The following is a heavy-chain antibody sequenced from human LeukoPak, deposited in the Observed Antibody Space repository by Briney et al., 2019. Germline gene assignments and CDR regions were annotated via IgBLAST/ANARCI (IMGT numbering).Heavy chain of an antibody. CDR1: GGSVSSSSTYY. J-gene: IGHJ4*02. CDR2: MYYSGST. V-gene: IGHV4-39*01. Sequence: SETLSLTCTVSGGSVSSSSTYYWGWIRQPPGKGLEWIGNMYYSGSTYYNLSLKSRVTMSVDTSKNQFSLKLSSVTAADTAVYYCARGVVTSRAIDYWGQGTLVTVSS. D-gene: IGHD2-21*02. CDR3: ARGVVTSRAIDY.